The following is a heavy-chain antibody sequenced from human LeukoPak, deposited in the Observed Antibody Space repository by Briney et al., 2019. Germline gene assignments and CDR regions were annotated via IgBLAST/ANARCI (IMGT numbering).Heavy chain of an antibody. CDR1: GGSISSYY. CDR2: IHYSGST. J-gene: IGHJ4*02. Sequence: SETLSLTCTVSGGSISSYYWSWIREPPGKGLEWIGYIHYSGSTNYNPSLKSRVTISVDTSKNQFSLKLSSVTAADTAVYYCARQAYCSSSSCYPFDYSGQGTLVTVSS. V-gene: IGHV4-59*08. D-gene: IGHD2-2*01. CDR3: ARQAYCSSSSCYPFDY.